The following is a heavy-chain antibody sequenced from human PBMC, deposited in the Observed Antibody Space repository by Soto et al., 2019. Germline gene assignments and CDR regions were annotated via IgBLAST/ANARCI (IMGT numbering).Heavy chain of an antibody. J-gene: IGHJ4*02. CDR3: ARGPLVVLIYFES. CDR2: IFPLTDIP. V-gene: IGHV1-69*02. Sequence: QVQLVQSGTEVKKPGSSVKVSCKASGGTFRNYPINWVRQAPGQGLEWMGSIFPLTDIPDYAQNFQARLTISADKSTSTAYMELSSLTSDDMSMYFCARGPLVVLIYFESWGQGTLVTVSS. CDR1: GGTFRNYP.